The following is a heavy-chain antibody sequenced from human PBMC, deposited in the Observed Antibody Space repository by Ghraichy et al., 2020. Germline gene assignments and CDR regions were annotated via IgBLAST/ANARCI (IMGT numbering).Heavy chain of an antibody. CDR2: IYSGGST. Sequence: GESLNISCAASGFTVSSNYMSWVRQAPGKGLEWVSVIYSGGSTYYADSVKGRFTISRDNSKNTLYLQMNSLRAEDTAVYYCAREARWCSGGSCYFYFQHWGQGTLVTVSS. CDR3: AREARWCSGGSCYFYFQH. J-gene: IGHJ1*01. D-gene: IGHD2-15*01. CDR1: GFTVSSNY. V-gene: IGHV3-53*01.